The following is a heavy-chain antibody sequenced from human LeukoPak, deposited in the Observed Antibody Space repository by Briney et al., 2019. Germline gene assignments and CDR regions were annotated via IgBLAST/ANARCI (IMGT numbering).Heavy chain of an antibody. Sequence: SETLSLTCTVSGYSISSAFYWGWIRQPPGKGLEWIGSIYHSGSTYYNPSLKSRVTISVDTSKNQFSLKLSSVTAADTAVYYCARVQYGYLSGSYRIFFDYWGQGALVTVSP. CDR3: ARVQYGYLSGSYRIFFDY. V-gene: IGHV4-38-2*02. CDR1: GYSISSAFY. CDR2: IYHSGST. J-gene: IGHJ4*02. D-gene: IGHD3-10*01.